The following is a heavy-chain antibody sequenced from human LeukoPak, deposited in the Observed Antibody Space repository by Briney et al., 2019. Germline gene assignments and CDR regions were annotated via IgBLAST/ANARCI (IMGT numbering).Heavy chain of an antibody. CDR3: ARTGSSIAARPPDY. D-gene: IGHD6-6*01. CDR1: GASFSSSPYF. V-gene: IGHV4-39*07. CDR2: VYDSGGT. Sequence: SETLSLTCTVSGASFSSSPYFWGWVRQPPGKGLEWSGSVYDSGGTFYNPSLKSRVTISIDTFKNQFSLRLTSVTAADTAVYYCARTGSSIAARPPDYWGQGTLVIVSS. J-gene: IGHJ4*02.